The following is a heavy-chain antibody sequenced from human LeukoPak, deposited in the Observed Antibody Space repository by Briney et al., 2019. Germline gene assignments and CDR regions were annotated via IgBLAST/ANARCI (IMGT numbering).Heavy chain of an antibody. Sequence: ASVKVSCKDSGYTFTGYYMHWVRQAPGQGLEWMGWINPNSGGTNYAQKFQGRVTMTRDTSISTAYMELSRLRSADTAVYYCARDLLGYIAAGYWGQGTLVTVSS. CDR1: GYTFTGYY. J-gene: IGHJ4*02. V-gene: IGHV1-2*02. CDR3: ARDLLGYIAAGY. CDR2: INPNSGGT. D-gene: IGHD6-6*01.